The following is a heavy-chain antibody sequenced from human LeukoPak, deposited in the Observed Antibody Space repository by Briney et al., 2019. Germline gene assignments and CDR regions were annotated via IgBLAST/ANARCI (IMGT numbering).Heavy chain of an antibody. V-gene: IGHV3-15*01. CDR1: GFTFSNAW. CDR2: IKSKTDGGTT. J-gene: IGHJ3*02. D-gene: IGHD2-15*01. CDR3: TTKYCSGGSCYGSEAFDI. Sequence: GGSLRLSCAASGFTFSNAWMIWVRQAPGKGLEWVGRIKSKTDGGTTDYAAPVKGRFTISRDDSKNTLYLQMNSLKTEDTAVYYCTTKYCSGGSCYGSEAFDIWGQGTMVTVSS.